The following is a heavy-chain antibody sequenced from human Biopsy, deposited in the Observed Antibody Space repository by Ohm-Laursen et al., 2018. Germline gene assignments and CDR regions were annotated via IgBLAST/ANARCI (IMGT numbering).Heavy chain of an antibody. Sequence: SDTLSLTCSVSGVSISSSTYYWTWIRQPPGKGLEWIGDVYYSGSANRNPSLKSRITILVDTSKNQFSRKLKSVTAADTAVYYCGRREVVITHDAFDTWGQGTMVTVSS. CDR2: VYYSGSA. CDR1: GVSISSSTYY. CDR3: GRREVVITHDAFDT. V-gene: IGHV4-61*05. J-gene: IGHJ3*02. D-gene: IGHD3-22*01.